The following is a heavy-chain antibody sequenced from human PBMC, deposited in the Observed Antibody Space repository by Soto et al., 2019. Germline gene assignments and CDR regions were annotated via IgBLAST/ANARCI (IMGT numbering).Heavy chain of an antibody. CDR3: ANHPFMTTVVSHFDY. J-gene: IGHJ4*02. CDR1: GFTFSSYA. CDR2: ISGSGGST. D-gene: IGHD4-17*01. V-gene: IGHV3-23*01. Sequence: EVQLLESGGGLVQPGGSLRLSCAASGFTFSSYAMSWVRQAPGKGLEWVSAISGSGGSTYYADSVKGRFTISRDNSKNTLYLQMNSLRAEDTAVYYCANHPFMTTVVSHFDYRCQGTLVTVSS.